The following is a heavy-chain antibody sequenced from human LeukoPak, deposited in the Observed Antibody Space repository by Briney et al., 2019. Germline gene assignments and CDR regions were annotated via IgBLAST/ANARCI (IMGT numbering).Heavy chain of an antibody. V-gene: IGHV5-10-1*01. CDR3: ARPGATTVTNDYYGMDV. CDR1: GYSFTSYW. J-gene: IGHJ6*02. CDR2: IDPSDSCT. D-gene: IGHD4-17*01. Sequence: GESLKISCKGSGYSFTSYWISWVRQMPGKGLEWMGRIDPSDSCTNYSPSFQGHVTISADKSISTAYLQWSSLKASDTAMYYCARPGATTVTNDYYGMDVWGQGTTVTVSS.